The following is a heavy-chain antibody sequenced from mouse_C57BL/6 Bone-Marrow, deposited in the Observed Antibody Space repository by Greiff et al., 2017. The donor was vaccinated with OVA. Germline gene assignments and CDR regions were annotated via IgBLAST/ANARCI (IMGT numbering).Heavy chain of an antibody. J-gene: IGHJ3*01. CDR1: GYAFSSSW. D-gene: IGHD4-1*01. CDR3: ARKRTGAFAY. Sequence: VQLQQSGPELVKPGASVKISCKASGYAFSSSWMNWVKQRPGKGLEWIGRIYPGDGDTNYNGKFKGKATLTADKSSSTAYMQLSSLTSEDSAVYFCARKRTGAFAYWGQGTLVTVSA. CDR2: IYPGDGDT. V-gene: IGHV1-82*01.